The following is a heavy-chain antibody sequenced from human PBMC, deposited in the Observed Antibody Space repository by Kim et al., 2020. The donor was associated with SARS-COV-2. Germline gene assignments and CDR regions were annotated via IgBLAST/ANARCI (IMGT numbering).Heavy chain of an antibody. J-gene: IGHJ3*02. CDR3: ARTHRIAAAGLTTDAFDI. V-gene: IGHV4-59*01. Sequence: KSRVTISVDTSKNQFSLKLSSVTAADTAVYYCARTHRIAAAGLTTDAFDIWGQGTMVTVSS. D-gene: IGHD6-13*01.